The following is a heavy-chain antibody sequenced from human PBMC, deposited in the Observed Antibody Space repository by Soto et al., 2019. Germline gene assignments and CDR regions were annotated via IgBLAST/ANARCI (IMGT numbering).Heavy chain of an antibody. V-gene: IGHV1-58*01. D-gene: IGHD2-2*02. CDR2: IVVDSGNT. Sequence: SVKVSCQASGFTFTSSAVQWVRQARGQRLEWIGWIVVDSGNTNYAQKFQERVTITRDMSTSTAYMELSSLRSEDTAVYYCAAPGYCSSTSCYKVGYYYYYYGMDVWGQGTTVTVSS. CDR1: GFTFTSSA. CDR3: AAPGYCSSTSCYKVGYYYYYYGMDV. J-gene: IGHJ6*02.